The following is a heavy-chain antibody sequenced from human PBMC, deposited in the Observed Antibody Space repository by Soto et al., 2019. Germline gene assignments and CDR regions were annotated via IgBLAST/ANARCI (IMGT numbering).Heavy chain of an antibody. D-gene: IGHD6-19*01. CDR2: IYYSGST. V-gene: IGHV4-59*02. Sequence: SETLSLTCTVSGGSVSSYYWSWIRQPPGKGLEWIGYIYYSGSTNYNPSLKSRVTISVDTSKNQFSLKLSSVTAADTAVYYCASSGYSSGWYIPYYFDYWGQGTLVTVSS. J-gene: IGHJ4*02. CDR1: GGSVSSYY. CDR3: ASSGYSSGWYIPYYFDY.